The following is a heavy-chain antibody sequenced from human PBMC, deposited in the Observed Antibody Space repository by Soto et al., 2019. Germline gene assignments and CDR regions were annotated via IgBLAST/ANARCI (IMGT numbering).Heavy chain of an antibody. CDR2: INAGNGNT. D-gene: IGHD3-22*01. Sequence: GASVKVSCKASGYTFTSYAMHWVRQAPGQRLEWMGWINAGNGNTKYSQKFQGRVTITRDTSASTAYMELSSLRSEDTAVYYCARALDYDSPEIDLDAFDIWGQGTMVTVSS. CDR3: ARALDYDSPEIDLDAFDI. J-gene: IGHJ3*02. V-gene: IGHV1-3*01. CDR1: GYTFTSYA.